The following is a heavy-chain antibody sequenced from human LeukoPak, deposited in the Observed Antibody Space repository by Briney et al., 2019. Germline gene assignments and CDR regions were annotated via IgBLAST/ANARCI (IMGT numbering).Heavy chain of an antibody. V-gene: IGHV1-69*04. Sequence: ASVKVSCKGSGGTFSSYAISWVRQAPGQGLEWMGRIIPILGIANYAQKFQGRVTITADKSTSTAYMELSSLRSEDTAVYYCATIGTVSNYYYYYGMDVWGQGTTVTVSS. CDR2: IIPILGIA. CDR1: GGTFSSYA. D-gene: IGHD4-17*01. CDR3: ATIGTVSNYYYYYGMDV. J-gene: IGHJ6*02.